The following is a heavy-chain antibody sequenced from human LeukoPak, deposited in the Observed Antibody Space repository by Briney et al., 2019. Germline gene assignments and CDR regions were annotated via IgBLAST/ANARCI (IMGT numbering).Heavy chain of an antibody. J-gene: IGHJ4*02. CDR1: GGSFSGYY. Sequence: SETLSLTCAVYGGSFSGYYWSWIRQPPGKGLEWIGEINHSGSTYYNPSLKSRVTISVDTSRNQFSLKLSSVTAADTAVYYCARPQGPYYFDYWGQGTLVTVSS. CDR2: INHSGST. V-gene: IGHV4-34*01. CDR3: ARPQGPYYFDY.